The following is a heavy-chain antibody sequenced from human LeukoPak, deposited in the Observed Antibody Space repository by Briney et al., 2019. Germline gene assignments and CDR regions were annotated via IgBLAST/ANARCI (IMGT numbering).Heavy chain of an antibody. V-gene: IGHV3-48*01. CDR2: ISGSSSTI. Sequence: GGSLSLSCTASGFTFGFYAMRWFREAPGEGLEWGLYISGSSSTIYYADSVKGRFTISRDNGKNTLYLQMNSLRAEDTAVYYCARGSTYYDSSGQVPFDYWGQGTLVTVSS. D-gene: IGHD3-22*01. CDR1: GFTFGFYA. J-gene: IGHJ4*02. CDR3: ARGSTYYDSSGQVPFDY.